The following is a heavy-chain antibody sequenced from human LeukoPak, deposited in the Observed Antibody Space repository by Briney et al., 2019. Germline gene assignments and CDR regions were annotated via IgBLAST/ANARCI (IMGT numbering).Heavy chain of an antibody. D-gene: IGHD6-13*01. V-gene: IGHV3-21*01. CDR2: ISSSSSYI. CDR3: ARDSSIAAAGYYYYGMDV. J-gene: IGHJ6*02. CDR1: GFTFSSYS. Sequence: GGSLRLSCAASGFTFSSYSMNWVRQAPGKGLEWVSSISSSSSYIYYADSVKGRFTISRDNAENSLYLQMNSLRAEDTAVYYCARDSSIAAAGYYYYGMDVWGQGTTVTVSS.